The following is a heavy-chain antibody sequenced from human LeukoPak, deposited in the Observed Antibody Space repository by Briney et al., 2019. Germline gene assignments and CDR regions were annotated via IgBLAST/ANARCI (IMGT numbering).Heavy chain of an antibody. CDR2: VYCDGTT. V-gene: IGHV4-59*01. CDR3: AREDYCSGGICYPMKFDY. D-gene: IGHD2-15*01. Sequence: NPSETLSLTCTVSGGSISSYYWSWIRQPPGKGLEWIGFVYCDGTTNYSPSLKSRVTISVDTSKNQFSLKVSSVTAADTAVYYCAREDYCSGGICYPMKFDYWGQGTLATVSS. CDR1: GGSISSYY. J-gene: IGHJ4*02.